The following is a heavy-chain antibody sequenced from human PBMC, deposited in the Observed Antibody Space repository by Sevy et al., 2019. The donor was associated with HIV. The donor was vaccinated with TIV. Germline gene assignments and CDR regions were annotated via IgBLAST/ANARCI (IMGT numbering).Heavy chain of an antibody. J-gene: IGHJ5*02. Sequence: GGYLRLSCAASGFTFSSYAMHWVRQAPGKGLEWVAVISYDGSNKYYADSVKGRFTISRDNSKNTLYLQMNSLRAEDTAVYYCARGVGGYCSSTSCAGDWFDPWGQGTLVTVSS. D-gene: IGHD2-2*01. CDR3: ARGVGGYCSSTSCAGDWFDP. V-gene: IGHV3-30-3*01. CDR2: ISYDGSNK. CDR1: GFTFSSYA.